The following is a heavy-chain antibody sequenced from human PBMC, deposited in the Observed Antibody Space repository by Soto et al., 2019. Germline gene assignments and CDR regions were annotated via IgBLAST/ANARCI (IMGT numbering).Heavy chain of an antibody. Sequence: QVQLVQSGAEVKKPGSSVKVSCKASGGTFSSYAISWVRQAPGQGLEWMGGIIPIFGTANYAQKFQGRVTXXAXEXTSTAYMELSSLRSEDTAVYYCATPYGSGRSDDGGYWGQGTLVTVSS. CDR3: ATPYGSGRSDDGGY. D-gene: IGHD3-10*01. CDR1: GGTFSSYA. J-gene: IGHJ4*02. V-gene: IGHV1-69*12. CDR2: IIPIFGTA.